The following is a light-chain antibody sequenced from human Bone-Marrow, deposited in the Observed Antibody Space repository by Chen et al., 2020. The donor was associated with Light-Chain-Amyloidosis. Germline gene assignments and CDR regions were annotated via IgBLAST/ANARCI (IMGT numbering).Light chain of an antibody. V-gene: IGKV2-28*01. CDR1: QSLLHSNGYNY. Sequence: EIVMTQSPLSLPVSPGEPASISCRSSQSLLHSNGYNYLDWYLQKPGQSPQLLIYLGSNRASGVPNRFSGSGSGTDFTLTISRVEAEDVGVYYCMQALQTPCAFGQGIKVEIK. J-gene: IGKJ1*01. CDR2: LGS. CDR3: MQALQTPCA.